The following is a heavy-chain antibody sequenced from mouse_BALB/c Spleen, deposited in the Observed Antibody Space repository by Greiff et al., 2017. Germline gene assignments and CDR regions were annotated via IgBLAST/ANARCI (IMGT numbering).Heavy chain of an antibody. CDR3: TRAFGYDVGYAMDY. J-gene: IGHJ4*01. D-gene: IGHD2-2*01. CDR2: ISSGGSYT. V-gene: IGHV5-6-4*01. Sequence: EVQRVESGGGLVKPGGSLKLSCAASGFTFSSYTMSWVRQTPEKRLEWVATISSGGSYTYYPDSVKGRFTISRDNAKNTLYLQMSSLKSEDTAMYYCTRAFGYDVGYAMDYWGQGTSVTVSS. CDR1: GFTFSSYT.